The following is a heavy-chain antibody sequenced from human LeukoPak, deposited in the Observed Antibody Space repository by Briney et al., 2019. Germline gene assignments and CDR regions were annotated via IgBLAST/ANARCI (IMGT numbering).Heavy chain of an antibody. CDR3: ARKPGTTVYFDY. CDR1: GYTFTSYY. Sequence: ASVKVSCKASGYTFTSYYMHWVRQAPPQGLEWMGIINPSGGSTSYAQKFQGRVTMTMDTSTSTVYMELSSLRSEDTAVYYCARKPGTTVYFDYWGQGTLVTVSS. V-gene: IGHV1-46*01. CDR2: INPSGGST. D-gene: IGHD1-7*01. J-gene: IGHJ4*02.